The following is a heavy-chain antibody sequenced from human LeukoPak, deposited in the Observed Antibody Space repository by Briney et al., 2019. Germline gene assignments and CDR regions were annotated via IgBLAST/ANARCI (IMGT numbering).Heavy chain of an antibody. CDR1: GYAFTSYD. Sequence: ASVKVSCKASGYAFTSYDINWVRQATGQGLEWMGWMNPNSGNTGYAQKFQGRVTMTRDTSTSTVYMELSSLRSEDTAVYYCARDGAYYYDSSGYYNWFDPWGQGTLVTVSS. CDR3: ARDGAYYYDSSGYYNWFDP. J-gene: IGHJ5*02. V-gene: IGHV1-8*01. CDR2: MNPNSGNT. D-gene: IGHD3-22*01.